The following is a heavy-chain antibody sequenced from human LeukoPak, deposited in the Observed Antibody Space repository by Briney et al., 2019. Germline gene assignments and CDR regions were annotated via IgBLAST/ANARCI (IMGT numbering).Heavy chain of an antibody. CDR3: AREMYYYDSSGYYASDYYGMDV. D-gene: IGHD3-22*01. V-gene: IGHV4-59*01. CDR2: IYYSGST. CDR1: GGSISSYY. Sequence: SETLSLTCTVSGGSISSYYWSWIRQPPGKGLEWIGYIYYSGSTNYNPSLKSRVAISVDTSKNQFSLKLSSVTAADTAVYYCAREMYYYDSSGYYASDYYGMDVWDQGTTVTVAS. J-gene: IGHJ6*02.